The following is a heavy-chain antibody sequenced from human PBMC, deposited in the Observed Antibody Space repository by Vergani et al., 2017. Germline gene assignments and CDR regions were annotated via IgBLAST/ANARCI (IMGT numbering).Heavy chain of an antibody. CDR1: GFTFSSYS. D-gene: IGHD6-6*01. V-gene: IGHV3-21*01. CDR2: ISSSSSYI. Sequence: EVQLVESGGGLVKPGGSLRLSCAASGFTFSSYSMNWVRQAPGKGLEWVSSISSSSSYIYYADSVKGRFTISRDNAKNSLYLQMNSLRAEDTAVYYCARDREQLAHYYYYGMDVWGQGTTVTVSS. J-gene: IGHJ6*02. CDR3: ARDREQLAHYYYYGMDV.